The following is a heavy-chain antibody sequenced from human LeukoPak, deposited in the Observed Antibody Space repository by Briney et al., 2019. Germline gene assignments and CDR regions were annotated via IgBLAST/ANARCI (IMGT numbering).Heavy chain of an antibody. Sequence: GPLSLLCALSGVPINSSNWLSRVRQSPGEGLEWIGENSHIGSTKYNPSLKRRVPLSLENSEKQFSLKLSSVTPADTAVDYWVIVMVLRVYATNGNWFDPWGQGTLVTVSS. CDR2: NSHIGST. V-gene: IGHV4-4*02. D-gene: IGHD2-8*01. J-gene: IGHJ5*02. CDR3: VIVMVLRVYATNGNWFDP. CDR1: GVPINSSNW.